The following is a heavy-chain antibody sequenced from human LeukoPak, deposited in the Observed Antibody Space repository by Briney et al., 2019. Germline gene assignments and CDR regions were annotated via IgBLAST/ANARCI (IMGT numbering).Heavy chain of an antibody. CDR2: IYTIGST. V-gene: IGHV4-4*07. CDR3: ARVGQLASLDY. J-gene: IGHJ4*02. D-gene: IGHD6-13*01. Sequence: SETLSLTCTLSGGSPNRYYWSWIRQHAGKGLEWIGRIYTIGSTNYNPSLKSRVTMTVDTSKNQFSLKLSTVTAADTAVYYCARVGQLASLDYWGQGTLVTVSS. CDR1: GGSPNRYY.